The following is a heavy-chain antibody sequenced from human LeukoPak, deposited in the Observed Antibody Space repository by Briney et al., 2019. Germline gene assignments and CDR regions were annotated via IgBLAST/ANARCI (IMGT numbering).Heavy chain of an antibody. V-gene: IGHV3-21*01. CDR3: ARAPYGDSNDAFDI. CDR2: ISSSSSYI. CDR1: GFTFSSYS. D-gene: IGHD4-17*01. J-gene: IGHJ3*02. Sequence: GGPLRLSCAASGFTFSSYSMNWVRQAPGKGLEWVSSISSSSSYIYYADSVKGRFTISRDNAKNSLYLQMNSLRAEDTAVYYCARAPYGDSNDAFDIWGQGTMVTVSS.